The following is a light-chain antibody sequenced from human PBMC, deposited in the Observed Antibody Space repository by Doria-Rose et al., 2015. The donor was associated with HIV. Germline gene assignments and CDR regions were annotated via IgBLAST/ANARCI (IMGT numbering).Light chain of an antibody. Sequence: IVLTQSPGTLSLSPGERANLSCMASQSFISTYVSWYQQQPGQAPSLLIYDGSTRATGIPDRFSASGSGTDFTLTINRLEPEDFALYYCHQYGTSWTFGQGTKVEI. CDR2: DGS. CDR3: HQYGTSWT. J-gene: IGKJ1*01. V-gene: IGKV3-20*01. CDR1: QSFISTY.